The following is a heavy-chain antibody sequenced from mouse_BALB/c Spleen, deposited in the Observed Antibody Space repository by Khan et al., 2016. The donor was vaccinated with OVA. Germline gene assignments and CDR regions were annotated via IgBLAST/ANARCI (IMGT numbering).Heavy chain of an antibody. CDR2: INYSGNT. V-gene: IGHV3-2*02. J-gene: IGHJ3*01. D-gene: IGHD2-4*01. CDR1: GYSITSEYA. Sequence: EVQLQESGPGLVKPSQSLSLTCTVTGYSITSEYAWNWIRQFPGNKLEWMGYINYSGNTRFNPSLKSRTSITRDPSKNPFFLQLNSVTTEDTATYYCARKDYYDYDPFPYWGQGTLVTVSA. CDR3: ARKDYYDYDPFPY.